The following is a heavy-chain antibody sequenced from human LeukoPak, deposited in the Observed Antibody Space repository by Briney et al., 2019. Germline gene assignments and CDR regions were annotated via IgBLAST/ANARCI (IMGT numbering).Heavy chain of an antibody. J-gene: IGHJ4*02. Sequence: GGSLRLSCSASGFTFSADAMYWVRQAPGKGLEYVSAISSNGGNTYYADSVKGRFTISRDNSKNTLYLQMNSLRAEDTAVYYCAKERVLLWFGELYFDYWGQGTLVTVSS. CDR2: ISSNGGNT. CDR1: GFTFSADA. D-gene: IGHD3-10*01. CDR3: AKERVLLWFGELYFDY. V-gene: IGHV3-64*04.